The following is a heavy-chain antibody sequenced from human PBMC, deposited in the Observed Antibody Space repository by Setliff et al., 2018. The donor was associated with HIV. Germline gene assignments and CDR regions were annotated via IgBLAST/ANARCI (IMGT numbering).Heavy chain of an antibody. CDR2: INEGGNT. D-gene: IGHD3-10*01. CDR3: ARRPIPPYTLTTGMLDP. Sequence: SETLSLTCGVYGGSFSGYYWTWIRQPPGKGLQWIGEINEGGNTNYDPSLKSRVTMSVDTSKNQISLRLISLTAADTAVYYCARRPIPPYTLTTGMLDPWGQGTLVTVSS. CDR1: GGSFSGYY. V-gene: IGHV4-34*01. J-gene: IGHJ5*02.